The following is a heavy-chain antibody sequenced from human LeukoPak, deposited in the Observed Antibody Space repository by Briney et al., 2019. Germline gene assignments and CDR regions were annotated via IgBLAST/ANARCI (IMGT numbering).Heavy chain of an antibody. D-gene: IGHD2-15*01. V-gene: IGHV1-2*02. CDR2: MNPDGGRT. Sequence: ASVTVSCKASGYTFKDYYIHWVRQAPGQRLEWMGRMNPDGGRTDYAQNFQGRISMTRDMSSNTAYMDLSRLRSNDTAIYFCTRNLVGYDAFDKWGQGTMVTVSS. J-gene: IGHJ3*02. CDR3: TRNLVGYDAFDK. CDR1: GYTFKDYY.